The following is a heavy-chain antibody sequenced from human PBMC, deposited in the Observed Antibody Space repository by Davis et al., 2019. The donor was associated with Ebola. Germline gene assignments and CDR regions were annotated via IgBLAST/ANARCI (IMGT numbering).Heavy chain of an antibody. J-gene: IGHJ2*01. D-gene: IGHD3-16*02. V-gene: IGHV5-51*01. CDR3: ARRYSKPYWYFDL. Sequence: GESLKISCKGSGYSFTSYWIGWVRQLLGKGLEWMGIIYPGDSDTRYSPSFQGQVTISADKSISTAYLQWSSLKASDTAMYYCARRYSKPYWYFDLWGRGTLVTVSS. CDR1: GYSFTSYW. CDR2: IYPGDSDT.